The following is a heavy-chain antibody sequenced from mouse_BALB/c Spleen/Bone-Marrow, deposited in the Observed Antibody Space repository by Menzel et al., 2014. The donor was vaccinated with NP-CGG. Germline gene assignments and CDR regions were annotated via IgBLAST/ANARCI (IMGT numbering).Heavy chain of an antibody. J-gene: IGHJ4*01. CDR3: ARGRDYGSSYDAMDY. D-gene: IGHD1-1*01. CDR2: ISSGGST. CDR1: GFTFSSYA. V-gene: IGHV5-6-5*01. Sequence: DVMLVESGGGLVKPGGSLKLSCAASGFTFSSYAMSWVRQTPEKRLEWVASISSGGSTYYPDSVKGRFTISRDNARNILYLQMGSLRSEDAAMYYCARGRDYGSSYDAMDYWGQGTSVTVSS.